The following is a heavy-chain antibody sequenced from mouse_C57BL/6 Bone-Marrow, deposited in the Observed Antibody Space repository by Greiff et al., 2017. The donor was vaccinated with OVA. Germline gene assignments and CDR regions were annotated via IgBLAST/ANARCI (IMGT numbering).Heavy chain of an antibody. CDR1: GYTFTSYG. J-gene: IGHJ4*01. CDR3: ANITTVVAPYYAMDY. CDR2: IYPRSGNT. V-gene: IGHV1-81*01. Sequence: QVQLKQSGAELARPGASVKLSCKASGYTFTSYGISWVKQRTGQGLEWIGEIYPRSGNTYYNEKFKGKATLTADKSSSTAYMELRSLTSEDSAVYFCANITTVVAPYYAMDYWGQGTSVTVSS. D-gene: IGHD1-1*01.